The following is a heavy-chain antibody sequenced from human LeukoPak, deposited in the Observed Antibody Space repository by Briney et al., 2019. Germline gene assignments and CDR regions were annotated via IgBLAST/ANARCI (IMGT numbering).Heavy chain of an antibody. D-gene: IGHD3-16*01. CDR2: IRYDGSNQ. CDR1: GFTFSSYG. Sequence: GGSLRLSCAASGFTFSSYGMHWVRQAPGKGLEWVAFIRYDGSNQYSADSVKGRFTISRDNSKNTLYLQMSSLRADDTAVYFCARYYDPPVGDAFDIWGQGTLVTVSS. J-gene: IGHJ3*02. V-gene: IGHV3-30*02. CDR3: ARYYDPPVGDAFDI.